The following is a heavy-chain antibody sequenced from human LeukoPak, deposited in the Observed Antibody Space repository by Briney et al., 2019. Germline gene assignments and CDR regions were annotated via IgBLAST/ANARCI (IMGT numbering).Heavy chain of an antibody. J-gene: IGHJ4*02. CDR1: GYTLTSYY. CDR2: MNPSDGST. CDR3: AKSRTTGSASSDY. V-gene: IGHV1-46*01. Sequence: GASVKVSCKASGYTLTSYYIHWVRQAPGQGLEWMGIMNPSDGSTSYAQKFRGRVTMTRDTSTTTVYMEMSNLSSEDTAMYYCAKSRTTGSASSDYWGQGTQVTVSS. D-gene: IGHD2-8*02.